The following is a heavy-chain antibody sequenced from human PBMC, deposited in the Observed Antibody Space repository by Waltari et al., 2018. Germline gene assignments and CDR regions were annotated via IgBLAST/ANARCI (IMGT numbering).Heavy chain of an antibody. V-gene: IGHV2-26*01. D-gene: IGHD6-6*01. CDR3: ARIPYWGAARFGAFFDY. CDR2: IFSNDEK. Sequence: WLAHIFSNDEKSYSTSLKSRLTISKDTSKSQVVLTMTNMDPVDTATYYCARIPYWGAARFGAFFDYWGQGTLVTVSS. J-gene: IGHJ4*02.